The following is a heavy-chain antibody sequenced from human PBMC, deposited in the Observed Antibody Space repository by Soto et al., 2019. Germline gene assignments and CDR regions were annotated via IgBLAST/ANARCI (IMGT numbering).Heavy chain of an antibody. D-gene: IGHD3-16*01. V-gene: IGHV3-43*01. Sequence: EVQLVESGGVVVQPGGSLRLSCAAFGFTFDDYTMHWVRQAPGKGLEWVSLISWDCGSTYYADSVKGRFTISRDNSKNTLYKQMNNVRTDDTALVSDAKDSARERGRAKEAAWTPQSKEEAASDGRAVWGKGTTVTVAS. CDR3: AKDSARERGRAKEAAWTPQSKEEAASDGRAV. J-gene: IGHJ6*04. CDR1: GFTFDDYT. CDR2: ISWDCGST.